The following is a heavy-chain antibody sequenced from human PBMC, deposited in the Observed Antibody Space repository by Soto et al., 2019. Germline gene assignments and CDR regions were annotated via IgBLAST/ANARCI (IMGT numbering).Heavy chain of an antibody. CDR2: ISAYKTNI. CDR1: GYTFPNYG. D-gene: IGHD3-10*01. J-gene: IGHJ4*02. CDR3: ARDVDGSGAYYSDF. Sequence: QVQLVQSGAEVKKPGASVKVSCKASGYTFPNYGITWVRQAPGQGLEWMGWISAYKTNIKYAQKFQARVTLTTDTSTSTAYMELRSLRSDDTAIYYCARDVDGSGAYYSDFWGQGTLVTVSS. V-gene: IGHV1-18*01.